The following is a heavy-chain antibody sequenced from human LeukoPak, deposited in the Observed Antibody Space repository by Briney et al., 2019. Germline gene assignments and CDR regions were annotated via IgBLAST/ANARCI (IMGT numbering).Heavy chain of an antibody. CDR2: ISGSGGST. D-gene: IGHD6-6*01. Sequence: GGSLRLSCAASGFTFSSYAMIWVRQAPGKGLEWVSAISGSGGSTYYADSVKGRFTVSRDNSKNTLYLQMESLRVEDTAVYYCQARHGYWGHGTLVTASS. CDR3: QARHGY. CDR1: GFTFSSYA. V-gene: IGHV3-23*01. J-gene: IGHJ4*01.